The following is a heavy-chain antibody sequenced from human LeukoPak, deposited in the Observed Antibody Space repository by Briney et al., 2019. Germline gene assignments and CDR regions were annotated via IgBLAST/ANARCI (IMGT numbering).Heavy chain of an antibody. CDR3: AKGLVGSSIADFFYY. D-gene: IGHD6-6*01. CDR2: ISWNSGSI. CDR1: GFTFDDYA. V-gene: IGHV3-9*03. Sequence: GRSLRLSCEASGFTFDDYAMHWVRQAPGKGLEWISGISWNSGSIGYADSVKGRFTISRDNAKNSLYLQMNSLRGDDMALYYCAKGLVGSSIADFFYYWGQGILVTVSS. J-gene: IGHJ4*02.